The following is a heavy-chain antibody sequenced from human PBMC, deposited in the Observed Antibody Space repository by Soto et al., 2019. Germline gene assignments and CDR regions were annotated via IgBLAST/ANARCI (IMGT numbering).Heavy chain of an antibody. CDR1: AGSISSSSYY. CDR3: ARSGGYSISWKIDY. CDR2: IYYSVNP. J-gene: IGHJ4*02. D-gene: IGHD6-13*01. Sequence: QLQLQESAPGLVRPSETLSLTCTVSAGSISSSSYYWGWIRQPPGKGLEWIGSIYYSVNPYYNQYLKCRVTISVDTSKNQSSQRLSSVTASDTAMYYCARSGGYSISWKIDYWGQGTLVTVSS. V-gene: IGHV4-39*01.